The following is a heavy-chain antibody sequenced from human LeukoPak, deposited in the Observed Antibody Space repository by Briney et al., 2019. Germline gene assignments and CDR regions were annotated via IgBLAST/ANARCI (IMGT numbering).Heavy chain of an antibody. J-gene: IGHJ4*02. V-gene: IGHV4-59*08. D-gene: IGHD4-17*01. Sequence: SETLSLTCTVSGGSFSSYFWSWIRQPPGKGLEWIGYIHYSGTTNYNPSLKSRVTISVDTSKNQFSLKLSSVTAADTAVYYCATLTTTGQNDYWGQGTLVTVSS. CDR3: ATLTTTGQNDY. CDR2: IHYSGTT. CDR1: GGSFSSYF.